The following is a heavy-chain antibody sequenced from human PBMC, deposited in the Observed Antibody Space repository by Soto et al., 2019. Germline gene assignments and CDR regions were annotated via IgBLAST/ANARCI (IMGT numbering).Heavy chain of an antibody. CDR3: ARGYCSGGSCSADY. D-gene: IGHD2-15*01. CDR2: IYYSGST. J-gene: IGHJ4*02. V-gene: IGHV4-31*03. Sequence: PSETLSLTCTVSGGSIISGGYYWSWIRQHPGKGLEWIGYIYYSGSTYYNPSLKSRVTISVDTSKNQFSLKLSSVTAADTAVYYCARGYCSGGSCSADYWGQGTLVTVSS. CDR1: GGSIISGGYY.